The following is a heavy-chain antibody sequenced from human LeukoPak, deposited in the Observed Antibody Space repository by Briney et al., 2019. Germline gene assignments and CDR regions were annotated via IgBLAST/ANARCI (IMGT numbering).Heavy chain of an antibody. D-gene: IGHD2-15*01. CDR1: GFTLSSYW. Sequence: GGSLRLSCAASGFTLSSYWMSWVRQAPGKGLEWVSYISSSSSYIYYADSVKGRFTISRDNAENSLYLQMNSLRAEDTAVYYCARGSEGYCSGGGCYYGMDVWGQGTTVTVSS. CDR3: ARGSEGYCSGGGCYYGMDV. CDR2: ISSSSSYI. V-gene: IGHV3-21*01. J-gene: IGHJ6*01.